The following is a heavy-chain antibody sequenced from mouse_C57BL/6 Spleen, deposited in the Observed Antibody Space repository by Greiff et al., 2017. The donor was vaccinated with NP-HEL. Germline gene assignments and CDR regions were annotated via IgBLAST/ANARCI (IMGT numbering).Heavy chain of an antibody. J-gene: IGHJ4*01. V-gene: IGHV1-50*01. D-gene: IGHD2-2*01. Sequence: QVQLKQPGAELVKPGASVKLSCKASGYTFTSYWMQWVKQRPGQGLEWIGEIDPSDSYTNYNQKFKGKATLTVDTSSSTAYMQLSSLTSEDSAVYYCARVDGYDGNYYAMDYWGQGTSVTVSS. CDR1: GYTFTSYW. CDR2: IDPSDSYT. CDR3: ARVDGYDGNYYAMDY.